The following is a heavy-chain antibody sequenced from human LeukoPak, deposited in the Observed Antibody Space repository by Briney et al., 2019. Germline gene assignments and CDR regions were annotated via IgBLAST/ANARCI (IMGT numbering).Heavy chain of an antibody. CDR3: ARDPTHYLRYGYFDY. J-gene: IGHJ4*02. D-gene: IGHD3-9*01. Sequence: GGSLRLSCAASGFIFSNSAMNWLRQAPGKGLEWVSSINNDGSYIYYAGSGKGRFTISRDNAKNSLYLRLNSLRVEDTAVYYCARDPTHYLRYGYFDYWGQGTLVTVSS. CDR1: GFIFSNSA. CDR2: INNDGSYI. V-gene: IGHV3-21*01.